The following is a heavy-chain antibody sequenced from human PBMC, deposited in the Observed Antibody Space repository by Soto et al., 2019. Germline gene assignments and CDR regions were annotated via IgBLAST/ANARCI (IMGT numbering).Heavy chain of an antibody. CDR1: GGSISSSNYY. CDR2: IYYSGST. Sequence: SETLSLTCNVSGGSISSSNYYWGWIRQPPGKGLEWIGSIYYSGSTYYNPSLKSRVTISVDTSKNQFSLKLSSVTAADTAVYYCARSIQGVLGATSQFDYWGQGTLVTVSS. J-gene: IGHJ4*02. D-gene: IGHD1-26*01. CDR3: ARSIQGVLGATSQFDY. V-gene: IGHV4-39*01.